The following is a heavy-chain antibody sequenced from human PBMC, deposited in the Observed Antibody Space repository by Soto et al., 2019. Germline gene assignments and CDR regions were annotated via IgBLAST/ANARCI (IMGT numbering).Heavy chain of an antibody. D-gene: IGHD3-10*01. CDR1: GLTFRNVS. J-gene: IGHJ3*01. Sequence: EVQLVESGGGLVKPGGSLRLSCAASGLTFRNVSMTWVRQAPGKGLEWVGRIKSKVDGGTTDYAASVNGRYTISRDDSKSTLYLQMNSLKTEDTAVYYCTTCRPFSGGGVITTWGQGTMVTVS. CDR3: TTCRPFSGGGVITT. CDR2: IKSKVDGGTT. V-gene: IGHV3-15*01.